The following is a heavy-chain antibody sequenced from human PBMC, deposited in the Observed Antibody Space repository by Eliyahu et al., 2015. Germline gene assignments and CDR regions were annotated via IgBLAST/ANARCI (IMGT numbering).Heavy chain of an antibody. CDR1: GXSITSSPYS. D-gene: IGHD5-18*01. CDR2: IYYSGST. J-gene: IGHJ4*02. Sequence: QLQLQESGXGLVKPSETLSLTXDVXGXSITSSPYSWSWIRQSPGKGLEWIGYIYYSGSTYYNPSLKSRVTISMDESKNQLSLMLRSVTAADTAVYYCARAVYSKLLFDYWGQGALVSVSS. CDR3: ARAVYSKLLFDY. V-gene: IGHV4-30-2*06.